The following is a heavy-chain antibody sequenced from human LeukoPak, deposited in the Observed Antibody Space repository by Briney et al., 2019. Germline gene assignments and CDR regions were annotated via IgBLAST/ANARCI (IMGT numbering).Heavy chain of an antibody. Sequence: GGSLRLSCRGSGFTFSSYDMSWVRQAPGKGLEWVSSISGDAVSKYYAESVRGRFTISRGNSKDTLYLQMNSLRAEDTALYFCTKDLHSSGWPNWFDPWGQGSLVIVSS. CDR2: ISGDAVSK. D-gene: IGHD6-19*01. J-gene: IGHJ5*02. CDR1: GFTFSSYD. V-gene: IGHV3-23*01. CDR3: TKDLHSSGWPNWFDP.